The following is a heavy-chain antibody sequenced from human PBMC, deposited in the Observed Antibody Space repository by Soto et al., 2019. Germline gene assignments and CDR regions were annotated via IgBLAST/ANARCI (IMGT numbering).Heavy chain of an antibody. CDR2: ISGSGGST. D-gene: IGHD2-15*01. Sequence: EVQLLESGGGLVQPGGSLRLSCAASGFTFSSYAMSWVRQAPGKGLEWVSAISGSGGSTYYADSVKGRFTISRDNSKNTLYLQMNSLRAEDTAVYYCATRGIVVVVAAAASQHWGQGTLVTVSS. V-gene: IGHV3-23*01. J-gene: IGHJ1*01. CDR3: ATRGIVVVVAAAASQH. CDR1: GFTFSSYA.